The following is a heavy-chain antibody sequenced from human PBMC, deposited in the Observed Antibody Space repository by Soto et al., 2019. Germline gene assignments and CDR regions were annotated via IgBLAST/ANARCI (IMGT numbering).Heavy chain of an antibody. D-gene: IGHD2-15*01. CDR1: GYPLPDYW. Sequence: EASLKISYKFAGYPLPDYWIGWVLQLPGHGLEWMGIIYPGDSDTRYSPSFQGHVTITVDKSTSTAYLQWNNLKASDTAMYYCARLMSNVRSYCYAMYF. V-gene: IGHV5-51*01. CDR2: IYPGDSDT. CDR3: ARLMSNVRSYCYAMYF. J-gene: IGHJ2*01.